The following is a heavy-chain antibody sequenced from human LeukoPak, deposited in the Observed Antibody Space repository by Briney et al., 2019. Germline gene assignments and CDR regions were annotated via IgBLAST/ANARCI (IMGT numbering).Heavy chain of an antibody. D-gene: IGHD6-19*01. J-gene: IGHJ4*02. CDR1: GGPFSGYY. CDR3: ARARYSSGWYAN. Sequence: SETLSLTCAVYGGPFSGYYWSWIRQPPGKGLEWIGEINHSGSTNYNPSLKSRVTISVDTSKNQFSLKLSSVTAADTAVYYCARARYSSGWYANWGQGTLVTVSS. V-gene: IGHV4-34*01. CDR2: INHSGST.